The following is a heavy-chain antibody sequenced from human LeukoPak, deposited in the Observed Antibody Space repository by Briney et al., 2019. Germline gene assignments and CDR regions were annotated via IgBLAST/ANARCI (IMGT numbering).Heavy chain of an antibody. CDR1: GFTFSSYA. D-gene: IGHD3-22*01. CDR3: AKARVYDSSGCYYLPFDY. CDR2: ISGSGGST. Sequence: GGSLRLSCAASGFTFSSYAMSWVRQAPGKGLEWVSAISGSGGSTYYADSVKGRFTISRDNSKNTLYLQMNSLRAEDTAVYYCAKARVYDSSGCYYLPFDYWGQGTLVTVSS. J-gene: IGHJ4*02. V-gene: IGHV3-23*01.